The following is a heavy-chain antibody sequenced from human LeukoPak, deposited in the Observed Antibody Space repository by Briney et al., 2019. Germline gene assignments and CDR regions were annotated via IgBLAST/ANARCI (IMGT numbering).Heavy chain of an antibody. CDR3: ARDFYTSGWFDY. CDR1: GFTFSSYS. V-gene: IGHV3-21*01. J-gene: IGHJ4*02. CDR2: ISGSSTYI. D-gene: IGHD6-19*01. Sequence: GGSPRLSCAASGFTFSSYSMNWVRQAPGKGLEWVSSISGSSTYIYYADSVKGRFTISRDNAKNSLYLQMNSLRAEDTAVYYCARDFYTSGWFDYWGQGTLVTVSS.